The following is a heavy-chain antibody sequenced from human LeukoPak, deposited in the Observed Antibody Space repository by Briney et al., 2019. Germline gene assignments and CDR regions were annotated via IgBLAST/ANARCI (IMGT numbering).Heavy chain of an antibody. D-gene: IGHD4-23*01. CDR1: GGSINSYY. CDR3: ARGGKATVVTM. V-gene: IGHV4-4*07. J-gene: IGHJ4*02. CDR2: IYSSGST. Sequence: PSETLSLTCTVSGGSINSYYWSWIRQPAGKGLAWIGRIYSSGSTNYNPSLKSRVSMSVDTSKNQFSLKLTSVTAADTAVYYCARGGKATVVTMWGQEILVTVSS.